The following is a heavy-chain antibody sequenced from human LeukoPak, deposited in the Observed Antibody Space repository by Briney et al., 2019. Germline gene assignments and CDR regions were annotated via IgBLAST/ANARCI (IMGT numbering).Heavy chain of an antibody. CDR1: GGSISSSTYY. V-gene: IGHV4-39*01. D-gene: IGHD6-13*01. CDR3: ARMPHSSSSPN. J-gene: IGHJ4*02. CDR2: IYYSGST. Sequence: SVTLSLTCTVSGGSISSSTYYWGWIRQPPGKGLEWIGSIYYSGSTYYNPSLKSRVTISVDTSKNQFSLKLSSVTAADTAVYYCARMPHSSSSPNWGQGTLVTVSS.